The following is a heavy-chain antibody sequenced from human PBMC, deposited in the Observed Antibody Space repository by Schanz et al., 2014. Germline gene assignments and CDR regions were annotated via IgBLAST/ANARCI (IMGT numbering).Heavy chain of an antibody. Sequence: QVQLVQSGAEVKKPGASVRVSCKASGYSFTTYDVNWVRQATGQGLEWMGLINPSVGNTNCAQKFRGRVTMTRDTSTSTVYMELSSLRSEDTAVYYCAKVDRTRYYAMDVWGQGTTVTVSS. J-gene: IGHJ6*02. CDR3: AKVDRTRYYAMDV. CDR2: INPSVGNT. CDR1: GYSFTTYD. V-gene: IGHV1-46*01. D-gene: IGHD3-9*01.